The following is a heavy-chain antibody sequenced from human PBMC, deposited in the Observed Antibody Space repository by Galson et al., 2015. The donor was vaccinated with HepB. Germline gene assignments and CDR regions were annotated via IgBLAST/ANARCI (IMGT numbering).Heavy chain of an antibody. Sequence: SLRLSCAASGFTFSSYAMHWVRQAPGKGLEWVAVISYDGSNKYYADSVKGRFTISRDNSKNTLYLQMNSLRAEDTAVYYCARAPTLHADFDYWGQGTLVTVSS. J-gene: IGHJ4*02. CDR3: ARAPTLHADFDY. CDR1: GFTFSSYA. V-gene: IGHV3-30*04. CDR2: ISYDGSNK.